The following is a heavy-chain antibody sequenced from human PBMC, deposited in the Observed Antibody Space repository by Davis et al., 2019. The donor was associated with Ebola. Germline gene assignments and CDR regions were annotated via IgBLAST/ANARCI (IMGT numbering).Heavy chain of an antibody. D-gene: IGHD3-22*01. CDR1: GGSFSGYY. CDR2: INHSGST. J-gene: IGHJ3*02. Sequence: SETLSLTCAVYGGSFSGYYWSWIRQPPGKGLEWIGEINHSGSTYYNPSLKSRVTISVDTSKNQFSLKLSSVTAADTAVYYCARDLQDYYDSSGAFDIWGQGTMVTVSS. V-gene: IGHV4-34*01. CDR3: ARDLQDYYDSSGAFDI.